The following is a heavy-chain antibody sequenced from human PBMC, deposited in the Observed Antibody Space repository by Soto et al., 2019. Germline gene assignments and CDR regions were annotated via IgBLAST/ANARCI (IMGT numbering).Heavy chain of an antibody. D-gene: IGHD3-22*01. Sequence: GGSLRLSCAASGFTFSSYSMNWVRQAPGKGLEWVSSISSSSSYIYYADSVKGQFTISRDNAKNSLYLQMNSLRAEDTAVYYSARDAAYYYDSSGYSYIDYWGQGTLVTVSS. J-gene: IGHJ4*02. CDR1: GFTFSSYS. CDR3: ARDAAYYYDSSGYSYIDY. V-gene: IGHV3-21*01. CDR2: ISSSSSYI.